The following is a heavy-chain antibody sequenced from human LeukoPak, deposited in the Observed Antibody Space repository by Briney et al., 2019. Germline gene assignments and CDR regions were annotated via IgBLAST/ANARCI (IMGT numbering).Heavy chain of an antibody. D-gene: IGHD2-2*01. CDR3: ARLEGTYCGSTSCYYYYGMDV. CDR2: INPSGGST. V-gene: IGHV1-46*01. J-gene: IGHJ6*02. Sequence: ASVKVSCKASGYTFTSYYMHWVRQAPGQGLEWMGIINPSGGSTSYAQKFQGRVTMTRDTSTSTVYMELSSLRSEDTAVYYCARLEGTYCGSTSCYYYYGMDVWGQGTTVTVSS. CDR1: GYTFTSYY.